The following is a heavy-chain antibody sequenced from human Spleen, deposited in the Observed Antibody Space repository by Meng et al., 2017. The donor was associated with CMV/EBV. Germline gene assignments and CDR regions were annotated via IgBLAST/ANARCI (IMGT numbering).Heavy chain of an antibody. Sequence: GESLKISCAASGFTFSSYWMHWVRQAPGKGLVWVSRINSDGSSTSYADSVKGRFTISRDSSKNTLFLQMNSLRAEDTAVYYCARESTRDCSTTSCYNSFDCWGQGTLVTVSS. J-gene: IGHJ5*01. CDR1: GFTFSSYW. CDR3: ARESTRDCSTTSCYNSFDC. D-gene: IGHD2-2*02. CDR2: INSDGSST. V-gene: IGHV3-74*01.